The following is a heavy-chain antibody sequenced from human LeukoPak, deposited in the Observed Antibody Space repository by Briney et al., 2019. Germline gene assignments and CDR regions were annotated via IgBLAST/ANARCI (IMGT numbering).Heavy chain of an antibody. V-gene: IGHV3-21*01. J-gene: IGHJ4*02. Sequence: GGSLRLSCAASGFTFSSYSMNWVRQAPGKGLEWVSSISSSSSYMYYADSVKGRFTISRDNAKNSLYLQMNSLRAEDTAVYYCATLPYGPYFDYWGQGTLVTVSS. CDR1: GFTFSSYS. CDR2: ISSSSSYM. D-gene: IGHD3-10*01. CDR3: ATLPYGPYFDY.